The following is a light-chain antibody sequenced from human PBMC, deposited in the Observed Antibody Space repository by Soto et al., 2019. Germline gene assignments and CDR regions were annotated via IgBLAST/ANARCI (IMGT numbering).Light chain of an antibody. J-gene: IGKJ1*01. CDR1: QSLGIW. CDR2: DAS. CDR3: QEYNSYSGT. V-gene: IGKV1-5*01. Sequence: DIQMTQSPSTLSASVGDRVTITCRASQSLGIWLAWHQQKPGKAPKLLIYDASTLKSGVPSRFSGSGSGTKFTLTISSLQPDVFATYYCQEYNSYSGTFGQGTKVEVK.